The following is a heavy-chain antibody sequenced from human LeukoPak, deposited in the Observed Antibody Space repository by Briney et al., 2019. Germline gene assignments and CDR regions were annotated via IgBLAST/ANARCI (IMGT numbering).Heavy chain of an antibody. CDR3: AKSSDYGDYVGTFDY. Sequence: GGPLRLSCAASGFTFSSYGMHWVRQAPGKGLEWVAVIWYDGSNKYYADSVKGRFTISRDNSKNTLYLQMNSLRAEDTAVYYCAKSSDYGDYVGTFDYWGQGTLVTVSS. D-gene: IGHD4-17*01. CDR2: IWYDGSNK. J-gene: IGHJ4*02. CDR1: GFTFSSYG. V-gene: IGHV3-33*06.